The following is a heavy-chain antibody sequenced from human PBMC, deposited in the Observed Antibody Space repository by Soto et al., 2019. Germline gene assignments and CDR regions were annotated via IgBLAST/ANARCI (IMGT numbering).Heavy chain of an antibody. CDR2: ISSSSGTR. CDR3: ARDYYDSGGYIGH. Sequence: PGGSLRLSCAASGFTFSGYSMNWVRQAPGKGLEWVSYISSSSGTRYYADSVKGRFTISRDNAKNSLYLQVNSLRDEDTAVYYCARDYYDSGGYIGHWGQGTLVTVSS. D-gene: IGHD3-22*01. V-gene: IGHV3-48*02. J-gene: IGHJ4*02. CDR1: GFTFSGYS.